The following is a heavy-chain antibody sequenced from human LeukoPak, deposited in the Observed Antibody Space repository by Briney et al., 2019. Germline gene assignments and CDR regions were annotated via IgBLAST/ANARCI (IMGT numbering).Heavy chain of an antibody. V-gene: IGHV4-30-2*01. CDR2: IHQSGDT. Sequence: NPSETLSLTCTVSGDSITTGGYYWSWIRQPPGKGLEWMGYIHQSGDTYSNPSLRSRVTVSADRSNNQFSLRVSSVTAADTAVYYCARGPRYSFYWGQGTLVSVSS. J-gene: IGHJ4*02. CDR1: GDSITTGGYY. D-gene: IGHD6-13*01. CDR3: ARGPRYSFY.